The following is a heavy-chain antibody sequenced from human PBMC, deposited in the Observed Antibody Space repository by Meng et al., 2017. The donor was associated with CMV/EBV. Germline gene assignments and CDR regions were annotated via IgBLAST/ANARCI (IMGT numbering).Heavy chain of an antibody. V-gene: IGHV3-30*02. J-gene: IGHJ4*02. CDR2: IRYDGSNK. Sequence: GESLKISCAASGSTFSSYGMHWVRQAPGKGLEWVAFIRYDGSNKYYADSVKGRFTISRDNSKNTLYLQVNSLRAEDTAVYYCAKDQPYDFWSYWGQGTLVTVSS. CDR1: GSTFSSYG. CDR3: AKDQPYDFWSY. D-gene: IGHD3-3*01.